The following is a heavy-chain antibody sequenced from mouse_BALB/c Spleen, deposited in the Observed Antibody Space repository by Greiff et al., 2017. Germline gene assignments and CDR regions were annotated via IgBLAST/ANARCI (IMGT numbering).Heavy chain of an antibody. V-gene: IGHV5-17*02. CDR1: GFTFSSFG. Sequence: EVQGVESGGGLVQPGGSRKLSCAASGFTFSSFGMHWVRQAPEKGLEWVAYISSGSSTIYYADTVKGRFTISRDNPKNALFLQMTSLRSEDTAMYYCARYGYDEGYFDYWGQGTTLTVSS. J-gene: IGHJ2*01. CDR3: ARYGYDEGYFDY. CDR2: ISSGSSTI. D-gene: IGHD2-2*01.